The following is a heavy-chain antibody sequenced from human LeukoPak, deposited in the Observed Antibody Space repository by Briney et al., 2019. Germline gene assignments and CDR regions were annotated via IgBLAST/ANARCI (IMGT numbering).Heavy chain of an antibody. Sequence: PSETLSLTCAVYGGSSSGYYWSWIRQPPGKGLEWIGEINHSGSTNYNPSLKSRVTISVDTSKNQFSLKLSSVTAADTAVYYCARDYSGSYHDYYYGMDVWGQGTTVTVSS. J-gene: IGHJ6*02. D-gene: IGHD1-26*01. CDR2: INHSGST. CDR3: ARDYSGSYHDYYYGMDV. V-gene: IGHV4-34*01. CDR1: GGSSSGYY.